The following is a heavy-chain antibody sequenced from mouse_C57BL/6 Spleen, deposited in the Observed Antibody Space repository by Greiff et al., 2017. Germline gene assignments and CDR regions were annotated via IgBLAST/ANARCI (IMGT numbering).Heavy chain of an antibody. J-gene: IGHJ1*03. V-gene: IGHV1-61*01. CDR3: ARWSYGTYYWYFDV. CDR1: GYTFTSYW. Sequence: VQLQQPGAELVRPGSSVKLSCKASGYTFTSYWMDWVKQRPGQGLEWIGNIYPSDSETHYTQKFKDKAPLTVDKSSSTAYMQLSSLTSEDSAVYYCARWSYGTYYWYFDVWGTGTTVTVSS. CDR2: IYPSDSET. D-gene: IGHD2-1*01.